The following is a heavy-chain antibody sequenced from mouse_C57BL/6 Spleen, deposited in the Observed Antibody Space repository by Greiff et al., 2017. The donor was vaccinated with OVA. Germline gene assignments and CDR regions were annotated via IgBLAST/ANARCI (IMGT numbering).Heavy chain of an antibody. CDR2: INPGSGGT. V-gene: IGHV1-54*01. Sequence: VQLQQSGAELVRPGTSVKVSCKASGYAFTNYLIEWVKQRPGQGLEWIGVINPGSGGTNYNEKFRGKATLTADKSSSTAYMQLSSLTSEDYAVYFCARSGGNFDYWGQGTTLTVSS. CDR3: ARSGGNFDY. D-gene: IGHD3-2*02. CDR1: GYAFTNYL. J-gene: IGHJ2*01.